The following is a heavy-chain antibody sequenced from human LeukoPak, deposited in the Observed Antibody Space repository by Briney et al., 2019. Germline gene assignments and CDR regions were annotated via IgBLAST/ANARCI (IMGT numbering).Heavy chain of an antibody. J-gene: IGHJ6*03. CDR1: EFTLRNYW. V-gene: IGHV4-34*01. CDR2: INHSGSI. CDR3: ARGAELELQGVYYYYMDV. D-gene: IGHD1-7*01. Sequence: GSLRLSCAASEFTLRNYWMSWIRQPPGKGLEWIGEINHSGSINYNPSLKSRVTISVDTSKNQFSLKLSSVTAADTAVYYCARGAELELQGVYYYYMDVWGKGTTVTVSS.